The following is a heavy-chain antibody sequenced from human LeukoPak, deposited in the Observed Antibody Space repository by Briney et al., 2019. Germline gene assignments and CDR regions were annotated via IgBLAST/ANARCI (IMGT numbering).Heavy chain of an antibody. CDR3: ARSPNYYDSSGYYVHYFDY. V-gene: IGHV4-59*01. J-gene: IGHJ4*02. D-gene: IGHD3-22*01. Sequence: SETLSLTCTVSGGFISSYYWSWIRQPPGKGLEWIGYFYYSGSTNYNPSLKSRVTISVDTSKNQFSLKLGSVTAADTAVYYCARSPNYYDSSGYYVHYFDYWGQGTLVTVSS. CDR1: GGFISSYY. CDR2: FYYSGST.